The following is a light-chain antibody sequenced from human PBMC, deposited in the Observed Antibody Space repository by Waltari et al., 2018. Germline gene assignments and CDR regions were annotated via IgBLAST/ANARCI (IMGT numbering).Light chain of an antibody. J-gene: IGKJ1*01. CDR3: QQYRGLWT. V-gene: IGKV1-5*01. CDR2: DAS. CDR1: QRVSSW. Sequence: DIQMTQSPSTLSASVGDRVTITCLASQRVSSWLAWYRQKPGEAPKLLIYDASSLESGVPSRFSGSGSGTEFTLTISSLQSDDFATYYCQQYRGLWTFGQGTRVEVK.